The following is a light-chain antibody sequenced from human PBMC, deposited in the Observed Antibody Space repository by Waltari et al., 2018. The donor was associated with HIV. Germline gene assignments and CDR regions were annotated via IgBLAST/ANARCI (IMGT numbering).Light chain of an antibody. J-gene: IGLJ1*01. Sequence: SYELTQPPSVSVSPGPPARITCSGDVLPNQYTFWYQTKSGQAPVLAVYKDSERPAGIPERFSGSSSGTTVTLFIDGVQAEDEADYYCQAADSSGSYFVFGTGTKVTVL. CDR1: VLPNQY. V-gene: IGLV3-25*03. CDR2: KDS. CDR3: QAADSSGSYFV.